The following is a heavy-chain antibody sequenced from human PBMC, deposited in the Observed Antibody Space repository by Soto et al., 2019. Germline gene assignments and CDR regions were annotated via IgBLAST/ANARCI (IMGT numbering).Heavy chain of an antibody. D-gene: IGHD4-17*01. Sequence: AVKVSCKASGGTFSSYSISWVRQAPGQGIEWMGGITPLFGTADYAQKCHGRVTITADESTSTAYMQVSSLRSEDSAVYYCAREGYGGYGKPFDYWGQGTLVTVSS. J-gene: IGHJ4*02. V-gene: IGHV1-69*13. CDR1: GGTFSSYS. CDR3: AREGYGGYGKPFDY. CDR2: ITPLFGTA.